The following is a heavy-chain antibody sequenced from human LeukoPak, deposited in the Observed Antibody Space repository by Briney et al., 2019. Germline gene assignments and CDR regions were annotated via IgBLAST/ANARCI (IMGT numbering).Heavy chain of an antibody. V-gene: IGHV1-46*01. CDR1: GYTFTSYY. Sequence: ASVKVSCKAPGYTFTSYYMHWVRQAPGQGLEWMGIINPSGGSTSYAQKFQGRVTMTRDMSTSTVYMELSSLRSEDTAVYYCVVVVVAAYYFDYWGQGTLVTVSS. CDR3: VVVVVAAYYFDY. D-gene: IGHD2-15*01. CDR2: INPSGGST. J-gene: IGHJ4*02.